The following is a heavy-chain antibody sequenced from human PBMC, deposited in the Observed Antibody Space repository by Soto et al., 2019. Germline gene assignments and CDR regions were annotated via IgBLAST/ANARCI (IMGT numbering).Heavy chain of an antibody. CDR2: IYYSGST. D-gene: IGHD6-13*01. CDR3: ARVPRNGYSSSWYGFPHAFDI. Sequence: QLQLQESGPGLVKPSETLSLTCTVSGGSISSSSYYWGWIRQPPGKGLEWIGSIYYSGSTYYNPSLKSRVTISVDTSKNQFSLKLSSVTAADTAVYYCARVPRNGYSSSWYGFPHAFDIWGQGTMVTVSS. J-gene: IGHJ3*02. CDR1: GGSISSSSYY. V-gene: IGHV4-39*01.